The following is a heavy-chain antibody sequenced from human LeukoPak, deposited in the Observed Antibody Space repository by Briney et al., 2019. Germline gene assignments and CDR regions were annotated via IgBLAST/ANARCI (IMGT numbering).Heavy chain of an antibody. V-gene: IGHV7-4-1*02. J-gene: IGHJ4*02. CDR3: ARGSREYGDYVFDY. CDR1: GYTFTSYG. CDR2: INTNTGNP. D-gene: IGHD4-17*01. Sequence: ASVKVSCKASGYTFTSYGISWVRQAPGQGLEWMGWINTNTGNPTYAQGFTGRFVFSLDTSVSTAYLQISSLKAEDTAVYYCARGSREYGDYVFDYWGQGTLVTVSS.